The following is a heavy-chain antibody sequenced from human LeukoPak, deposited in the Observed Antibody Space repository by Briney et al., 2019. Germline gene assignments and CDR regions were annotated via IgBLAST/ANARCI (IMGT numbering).Heavy chain of an antibody. J-gene: IGHJ4*02. V-gene: IGHV1-8*03. D-gene: IGHD2-8*01. Sequence: ASVKVSCKASGYSFTNYDINWVRQATGQGLEWMGWMNPKSGDTGYSQKFQGRVFITRDTSINTAYMELSSLGSDDAALYYCSKAPGVGQYWGQGTLVTVSS. CDR2: MNPKSGDT. CDR3: SKAPGVGQY. CDR1: GYSFTNYD.